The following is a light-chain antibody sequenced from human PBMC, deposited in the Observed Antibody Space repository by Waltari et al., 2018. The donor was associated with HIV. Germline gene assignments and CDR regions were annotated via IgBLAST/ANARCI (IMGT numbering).Light chain of an antibody. CDR3: HQYYRSPTLYT. V-gene: IGKV4-1*01. J-gene: IGKJ2*01. CDR2: CEA. Sequence: DIVMTQSPDSLAVSMGERATIHCKSSQSVLYSSNNKNYLAWYQQNPGQPPKLLIYCEATRESGVPDRFSGSGSGTDITLTISILQAEDEEVYYCHQYYRSPTLYTFGQGTKLEIK. CDR1: QSVLYSSNNKNY.